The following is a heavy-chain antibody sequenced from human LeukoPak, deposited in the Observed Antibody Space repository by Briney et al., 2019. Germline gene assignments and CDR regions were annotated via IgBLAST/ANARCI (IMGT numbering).Heavy chain of an antibody. CDR2: INPNSGGT. V-gene: IGHV1-2*02. CDR1: GGTFSSYA. J-gene: IGHJ4*02. Sequence: ASVKVSCKASGGTFSSYAISWVRQAPGQGLEWMGWINPNSGGTNYAQKFQGRVTMTRDTSSGTAYMELSRLRSDDTAVYYCARDHSYYDSGSYSNVDYWGQGTLVTVSS. D-gene: IGHD3-10*01. CDR3: ARDHSYYDSGSYSNVDY.